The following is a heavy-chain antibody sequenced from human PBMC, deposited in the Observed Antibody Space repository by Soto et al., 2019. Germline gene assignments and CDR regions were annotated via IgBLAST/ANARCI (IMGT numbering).Heavy chain of an antibody. CDR1: GGSISSSSYY. J-gene: IGHJ5*02. Sequence: PSETLSLTCTVSGGSISSSSYYWGWIRQPPGKGLEWIGSIYYSGSTYHNPSLKSRVTISVDTSKNQFSLKLSSVTAADTAVYYCASSVAMTTVTTWGQGTLVTVSS. CDR2: IYYSGST. V-gene: IGHV4-39*01. D-gene: IGHD4-17*01. CDR3: ASSVAMTTVTT.